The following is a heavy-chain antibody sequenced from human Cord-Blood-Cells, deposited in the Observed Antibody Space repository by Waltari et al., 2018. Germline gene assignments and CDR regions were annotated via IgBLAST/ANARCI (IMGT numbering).Heavy chain of an antibody. CDR3: ARDMNYDILTGYYKGGFDY. CDR2: KWYDGSNK. D-gene: IGHD3-9*01. V-gene: IGHV3-33*01. Sequence: QVQLVESGGGVVQPGRSLRLSCAASGFTFSSYGMHWVRQAPGQGLEWVAVKWYDGSNKYYVDSVKGRFTISRDNSKNTLYLQMNSLRAEDTAVYYCARDMNYDILTGYYKGGFDYWGQGTLVTVSS. CDR1: GFTFSSYG. J-gene: IGHJ4*02.